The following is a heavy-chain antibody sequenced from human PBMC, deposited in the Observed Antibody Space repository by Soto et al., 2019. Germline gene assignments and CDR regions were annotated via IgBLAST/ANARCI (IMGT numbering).Heavy chain of an antibody. Sequence: GGSLRLSCAASGFTFSSYAMSWVRQAPGKGLEWVSAISGSGGSTYYADSVKGRFTISRDNSKNTLYLQMNSLRAEDTAVYYCAKDLAVRGLTGEWGGSVDAFDIWGQGTMVTVSS. D-gene: IGHD7-27*01. CDR3: AKDLAVRGLTGEWGGSVDAFDI. J-gene: IGHJ3*02. CDR2: ISGSGGST. CDR1: GFTFSSYA. V-gene: IGHV3-23*01.